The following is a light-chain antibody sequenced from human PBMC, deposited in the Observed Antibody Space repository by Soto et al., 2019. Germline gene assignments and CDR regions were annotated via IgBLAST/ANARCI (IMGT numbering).Light chain of an antibody. J-gene: IGLJ2*01. Sequence: QSALTQPRSVSGSPGQSVTISCTGTSSDVGNYNYVSWYQHHPGKAPKLMIYDVNQRPSGVPDRFSGSKSGNTASLTISGLQAEDEADYYCCSYAGSYTFVVFGGGTKVTVL. V-gene: IGLV2-11*01. CDR2: DVN. CDR3: CSYAGSYTFVV. CDR1: SSDVGNYNY.